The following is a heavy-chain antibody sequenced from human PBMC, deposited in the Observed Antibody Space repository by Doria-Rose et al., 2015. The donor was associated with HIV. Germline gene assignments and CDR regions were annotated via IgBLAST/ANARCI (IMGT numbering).Heavy chain of an antibody. D-gene: IGHD3-3*01. CDR1: GASVSSRGYY. CDR3: ARMGSYRELED. Sequence: QVQLQESGPGLVKPSETLSLACSVSGASVSSRGYYWNWIRQVPGKGLESLGYTYYTGTSDYSPSLKSRLNMAVDTSKNQFSLKLSFVTVADTAVYYCARMGSYRELEDRGQGALVIASA. V-gene: IGHV4-31*03. J-gene: IGHJ4*02. CDR2: TYYTGTS.